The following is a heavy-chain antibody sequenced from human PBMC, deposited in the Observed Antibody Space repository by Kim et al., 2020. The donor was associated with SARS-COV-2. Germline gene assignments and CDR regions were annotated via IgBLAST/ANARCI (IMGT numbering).Heavy chain of an antibody. J-gene: IGHJ5*02. D-gene: IGHD2-2*01. CDR1: GGSISSSSYY. CDR2: IYYSGST. Sequence: SETLSLTCTVSGGSISSSSYYWGWIRQPPGKGLEWIGSIYYSGSTYYNPSLKSRVTISVDTSKNQFSLKLSSVTAADTAVYYCGRIESELVFGSSTSCCFDPWGQGTRVTVSS. CDR3: GRIESELVFGSSTSCCFDP. V-gene: IGHV4-39*01.